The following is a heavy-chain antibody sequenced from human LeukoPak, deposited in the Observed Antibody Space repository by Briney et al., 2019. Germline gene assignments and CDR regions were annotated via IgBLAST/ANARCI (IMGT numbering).Heavy chain of an antibody. CDR3: ARGFHYDFWSGYYSSNPYYYYYMDV. V-gene: IGHV1-69*06. Sequence: SVKVSCKASGGTFSSYAISWVRQAPGQGLEWMGGIIPIFGTANYAQKFQGRVTITADKTTSTAYMELSSLRSEDTAVYYCARGFHYDFWSGYYSSNPYYYYYMDVWGKGTTVTVSS. D-gene: IGHD3-3*01. J-gene: IGHJ6*03. CDR2: IIPIFGTA. CDR1: GGTFSSYA.